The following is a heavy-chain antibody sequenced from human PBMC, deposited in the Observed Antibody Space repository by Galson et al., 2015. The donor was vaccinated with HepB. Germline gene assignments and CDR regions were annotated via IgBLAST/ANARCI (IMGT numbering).Heavy chain of an antibody. J-gene: IGHJ3*01. CDR3: ASLGADGSGSYGGFDV. CDR2: IHYSGRT. CDR1: GGSISSSSYY. D-gene: IGHD3-10*01. V-gene: IGHV4-39*01. Sequence: SETLSLTCTVSGGSISSSSYYWGWIRQPPGKGLEWIGSIHYSGRTYYNPSLKSRVTISVDTSKKQFSLRLSSVTAADTAVYYCASLGADGSGSYGGFDVCGQGTMVTVSS.